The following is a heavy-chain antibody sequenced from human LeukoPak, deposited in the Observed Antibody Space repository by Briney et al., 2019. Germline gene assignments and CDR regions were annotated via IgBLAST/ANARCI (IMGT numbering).Heavy chain of an antibody. CDR1: GFTFSGCA. CDR3: ATGGGLATEIDY. J-gene: IGHJ4*02. V-gene: IGHV3-30*04. D-gene: IGHD3-16*01. CDR2: VSYDGIIK. Sequence: PGGSLRLSCATSGFTFSGCAMHWARQAPGKGLEWVAVVSYDGIIKYYADSLKGRFTISRDNSKNTLYLQMNSLRTEDTAMYYCATGGGLATEIDYWGQGTLVTVSS.